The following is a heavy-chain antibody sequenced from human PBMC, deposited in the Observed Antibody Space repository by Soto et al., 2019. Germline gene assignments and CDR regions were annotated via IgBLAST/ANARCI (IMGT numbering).Heavy chain of an antibody. Sequence: SETLSLTCTVSGGSISSSSYYWGWIRQPPGKGLEWIGSIYYSGSTYYNPSLKSRVTISVDTSKNQFSLKLSSVTDADTAVYYCARGVKAAAGTRRSPNWFDPWGQGTLVTVSS. D-gene: IGHD6-13*01. CDR3: ARGVKAAAGTRRSPNWFDP. J-gene: IGHJ5*02. CDR1: GGSISSSSYY. V-gene: IGHV4-39*01. CDR2: IYYSGST.